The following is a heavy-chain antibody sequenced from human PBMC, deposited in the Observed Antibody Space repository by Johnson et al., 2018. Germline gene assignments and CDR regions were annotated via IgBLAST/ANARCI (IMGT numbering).Heavy chain of an antibody. J-gene: IGHJ6*02. CDR3: ARGITMIRGGVDG. D-gene: IGHD3-10*01. CDR2: ISGGSAYI. CDR1: GFAFSNYG. V-gene: IGHV3-21*01. Sequence: VQLVESGGGLVKPGGSLRLSCAASGFAFSNYGMNWVRQAPGMGLEWVSSISGGSAYIYYADSVKGRFTISRDNAKNSLYLQMNSLRAEDTAVYYGARGITMIRGGVDGWGQGTTVTVS.